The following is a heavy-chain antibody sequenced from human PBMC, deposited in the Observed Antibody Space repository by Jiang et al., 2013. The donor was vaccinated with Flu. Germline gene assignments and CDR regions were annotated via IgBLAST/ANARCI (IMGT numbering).Heavy chain of an antibody. CDR2: IYYSGST. D-gene: IGHD3-22*01. CDR1: GGSISSGDYY. J-gene: IGHJ5*02. V-gene: IGHV4-30-4*01. Sequence: GPGLVKPSQTLSLTCTVSGGSISSGDYYWSWIRQPPGKGLEWIGYIYYSGSTYYNPSLKSRVTISVDTSKNQFSLKLSSVTAADTAVYYCAREEVMIGPDPGFDPWGQGTLVTVSS. CDR3: AREEVMIGPDPGFDP.